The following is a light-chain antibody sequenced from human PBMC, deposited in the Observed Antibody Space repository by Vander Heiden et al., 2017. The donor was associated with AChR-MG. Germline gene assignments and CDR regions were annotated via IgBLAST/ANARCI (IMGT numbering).Light chain of an antibody. CDR3: LQDGTSRRT. CDR1: ESVSKMY. CDR2: GAS. J-gene: IGKJ2*01. Sequence: EIGLTQSTRTLSLSPGERPTPSCRASESVSKMYLAWYQQKPDQAPRRLIFGASTRLTGIPDRFSGSGSGTDFTLTISRLEPEDFAVYYCLQDGTSRRTFGQGTKLEIK. V-gene: IGKV3-20*01.